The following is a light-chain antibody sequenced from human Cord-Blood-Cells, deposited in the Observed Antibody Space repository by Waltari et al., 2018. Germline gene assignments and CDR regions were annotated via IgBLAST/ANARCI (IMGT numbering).Light chain of an antibody. CDR2: DAS. Sequence: DIQMTQSPSTLSASVGDRVPITCRASQSISSWLAWYQQKPGKAPKLLIYDASSLESGVPSRFSGSGSGTEFILTISSLQPDDFATYYCQQYNSYSWTFGQGTKVEIK. J-gene: IGKJ1*01. CDR3: QQYNSYSWT. V-gene: IGKV1-5*01. CDR1: QSISSW.